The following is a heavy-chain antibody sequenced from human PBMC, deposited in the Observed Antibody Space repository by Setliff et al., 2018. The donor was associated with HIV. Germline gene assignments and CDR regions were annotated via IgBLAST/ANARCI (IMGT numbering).Heavy chain of an antibody. V-gene: IGHV1-2*02. CDR3: ARDHGMWDYGGNSLLRDYFHN. Sequence: ASVKGSCKASGYTFTGYHMHWVRQAPGQGLEWMGWINPNSGGTNYAQKFQGRVTMTRDTSISTAYMELSRLRSDDTAVYYCARDHGMWDYGGNSLLRDYFHNWGQGTLVTVSS. D-gene: IGHD4-17*01. J-gene: IGHJ1*01. CDR2: INPNSGGT. CDR1: GYTFTGYH.